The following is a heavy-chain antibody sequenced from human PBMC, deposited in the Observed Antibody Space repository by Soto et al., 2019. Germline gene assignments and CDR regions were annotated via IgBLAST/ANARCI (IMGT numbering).Heavy chain of an antibody. CDR1: GFTFSSYG. D-gene: IGHD4-4*01. CDR3: AREFTVTTLPGGMDV. V-gene: IGHV3-33*01. J-gene: IGHJ6*02. Sequence: QVQLVESGGGVAQPGRSLRLSCAASGFTFSSYGMHWVRQAPGKGLEWVAVIWYDGSNKYYADSVKGRFTISRDNSKNTLYLQMNSLRAEDTAVYYCAREFTVTTLPGGMDVWGQGTTVTVSS. CDR2: IWYDGSNK.